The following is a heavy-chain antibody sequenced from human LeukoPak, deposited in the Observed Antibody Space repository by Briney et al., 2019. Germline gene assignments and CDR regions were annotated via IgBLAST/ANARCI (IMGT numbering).Heavy chain of an antibody. J-gene: IGHJ4*02. CDR1: GGSFSGYY. CDR3: ARGPARRITIIVVEKPRAFDI. CDR2: INHSGST. D-gene: IGHD3-22*01. Sequence: PSETLSLTCAVYGGSFSGYYWSWIRQPPGKGLEWIGEINHSGSTNYNPSLKSRVTISVDTSKNQFSLKLSSVTAADTAVYYCARGPARRITIIVVEKPRAFDIWGQGTLVTVSS. V-gene: IGHV4-34*01.